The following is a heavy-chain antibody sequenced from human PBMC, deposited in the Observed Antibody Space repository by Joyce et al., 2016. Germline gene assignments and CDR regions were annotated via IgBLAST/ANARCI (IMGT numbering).Heavy chain of an antibody. CDR3: ARGYVLQTISGAVTAGFDY. CDR1: GDSISRSNW. Sequence: QVQLQESGPGLVKPSGTLSLTCVFSGDSISRSNWWSWVRQPPGKGLEWVGESHHSGSTKYNPSLKSRVSISVDKSQNQFSLNLRSVTAAYTAVYYCARGYVLQTISGAVTAGFDYWGQGALVIVSS. D-gene: IGHD3-3*01. V-gene: IGHV4-4*02. CDR2: SHHSGST. J-gene: IGHJ4*02.